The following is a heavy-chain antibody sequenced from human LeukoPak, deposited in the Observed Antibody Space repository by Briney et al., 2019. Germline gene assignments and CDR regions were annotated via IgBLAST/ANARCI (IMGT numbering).Heavy chain of an antibody. CDR2: IIPIFGTA. Sequence: ASVKVSCKASGGTFSSYAISWVRQAPGQGLEWMGGIIPIFGTANYAQKFQGRVTITADESTSTAYMELSRLRSDDTAVYYCARVDPITGTRYFDYWGQGTLVTVSS. CDR1: GGTFSSYA. D-gene: IGHD1-7*01. J-gene: IGHJ4*02. CDR3: ARVDPITGTRYFDY. V-gene: IGHV1-69*13.